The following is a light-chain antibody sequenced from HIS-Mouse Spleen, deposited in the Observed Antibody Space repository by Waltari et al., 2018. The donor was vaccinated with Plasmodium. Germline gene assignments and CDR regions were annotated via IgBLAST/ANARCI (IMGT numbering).Light chain of an antibody. V-gene: IGLV3-25*03. CDR3: QSADSSGTPNWV. CDR2: KDS. J-gene: IGLJ3*02. Sequence: SYELTQPPSVSVSPGQTARITCSGDALPKHYADCYQQKPGQAPVLVIYKDSERPSGLPERFSGSSSGTTVTLTISGVQAEDEADYYCQSADSSGTPNWVFGGGTKLTVL. CDR1: ALPKHY.